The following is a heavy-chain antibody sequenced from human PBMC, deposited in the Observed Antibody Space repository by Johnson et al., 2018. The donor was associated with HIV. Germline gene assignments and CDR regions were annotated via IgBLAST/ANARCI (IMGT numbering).Heavy chain of an antibody. CDR1: GFTVRSNY. V-gene: IGHV3-53*01. J-gene: IGHJ3*02. CDR3: AKCIWGSSLIDVFDI. D-gene: IGHD3-16*01. Sequence: VQLVESGGGLIQPGGSLRLSCAASGFTVRSNYMSWVRQAPGKGLEWVSVIYTGGTTYHADSVKGRFTISRDNSKNTLYLQMNSLRAEDTAVYYCAKCIWGSSLIDVFDIWGQGTMVTVSS. CDR2: IYTGGTT.